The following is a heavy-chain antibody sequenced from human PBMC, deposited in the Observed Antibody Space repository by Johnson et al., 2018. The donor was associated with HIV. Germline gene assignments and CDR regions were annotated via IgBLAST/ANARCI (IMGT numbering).Heavy chain of an antibody. J-gene: IGHJ3*02. CDR1: GFTFSSYA. CDR2: IYSGGST. CDR3: AREQYGGNSNAGDGFDI. V-gene: IGHV3-66*01. Sequence: VQLVESGGGVVQPGRSLRLSCAASGFTFSSYAMHWVRQAPGKGLEWVAVIYSGGSTYYADSVKGRFTISRDNSKNTLYLQMNSLRAEDTAVYYCAREQYGGNSNAGDGFDIWGQGTMVTVSS. D-gene: IGHD4-23*01.